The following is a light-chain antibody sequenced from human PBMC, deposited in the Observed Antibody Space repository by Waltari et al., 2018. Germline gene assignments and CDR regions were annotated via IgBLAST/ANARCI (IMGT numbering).Light chain of an antibody. CDR2: GAS. V-gene: IGKV3-20*01. CDR1: PSISSSA. J-gene: IGKJ5*01. CDR3: QQYGSSLIT. Sequence: EIVLTQSPGTLSLSPGERATLSCRASPSISSSALAWYQQKPGQAPRSLIFGASSRATGIPDRFSGSGSGTDFTLTISRLEPEDFAVYYCQQYGSSLITFGQGTRLEIK.